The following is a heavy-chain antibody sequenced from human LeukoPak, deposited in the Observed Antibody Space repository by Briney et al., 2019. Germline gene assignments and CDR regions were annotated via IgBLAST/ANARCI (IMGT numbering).Heavy chain of an antibody. V-gene: IGHV4-59*08. Sequence: SETLSLTCTVSGGSISGYYWSWIRQPPGKGLEWIGYNYYSGSTNYNPSLKGRVTISLATSKNQFSLKLSSVTAADTAVYYCARCKGGYDCDSWGQGTLVTVSS. J-gene: IGHJ4*02. CDR1: GGSISGYY. CDR3: ARCKGGYDCDS. CDR2: NYYSGST. D-gene: IGHD5-12*01.